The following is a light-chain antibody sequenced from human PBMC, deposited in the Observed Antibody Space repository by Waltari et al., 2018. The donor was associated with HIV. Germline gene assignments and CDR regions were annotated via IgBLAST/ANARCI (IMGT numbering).Light chain of an antibody. J-gene: IGLJ2*01. CDR2: EVS. V-gene: IGLV2-23*02. CDR1: SSDVGSSNL. CDR3: CSYARSGIP. Sequence: QSALTQPASVSGSFGQSITISCTGPSSDVGSSNLVSWYQYPPGKAPKLIIYEVSKRPSGVSNRFSGSKSGNTASLTVSELQAEDEAHYYCCSYARSGIPFGGGTKLTVL.